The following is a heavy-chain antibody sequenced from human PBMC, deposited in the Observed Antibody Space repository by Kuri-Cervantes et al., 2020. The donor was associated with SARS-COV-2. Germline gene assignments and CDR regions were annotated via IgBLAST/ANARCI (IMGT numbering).Heavy chain of an antibody. CDR3: ATHAAIFGVVLPDY. V-gene: IGHV1-24*01. CDR1: GYTLTELS. D-gene: IGHD3-3*01. Sequence: VKVSCKVSGYTLTELSMHWVRQAPGKGLEWMGGFDPEDGETIYAQKFQGRVTMTEDTSTDTAYMELSSLRSEDTAVYCCATHAAIFGVVLPDYWGQGTLVTVSS. J-gene: IGHJ4*02. CDR2: FDPEDGET.